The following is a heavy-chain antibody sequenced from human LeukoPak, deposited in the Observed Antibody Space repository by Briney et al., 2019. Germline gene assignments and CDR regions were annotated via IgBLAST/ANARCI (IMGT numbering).Heavy chain of an antibody. CDR2: ISADGAGR. Sequence: GGSLRLSCAASGFTFSTYAMSWVRQAPGKGLEWVSSISADGAGRYYADSVKGRFIISRDNSRNTLYMQMISLRAEDTAVYYCARIITAAGSDYWGQGTLVTVSS. CDR1: GFTFSTYA. J-gene: IGHJ4*02. CDR3: ARIITAAGSDY. V-gene: IGHV3-23*01. D-gene: IGHD2-15*01.